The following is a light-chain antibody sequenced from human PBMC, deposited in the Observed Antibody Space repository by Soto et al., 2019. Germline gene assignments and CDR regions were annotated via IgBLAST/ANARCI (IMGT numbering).Light chain of an antibody. CDR2: EVS. J-gene: IGLJ1*01. Sequence: QAASVSGSPGQSITISCTGTSSDFGSYNLVSWYQQHPGKAPKLMIYEVSKRPSGVSNRFSGSKSGNTASLTISGLQAEDEADYYCCSYAGSSTPLIFGTGTKLTVL. V-gene: IGLV2-23*02. CDR1: SSDFGSYNL. CDR3: CSYAGSSTPLI.